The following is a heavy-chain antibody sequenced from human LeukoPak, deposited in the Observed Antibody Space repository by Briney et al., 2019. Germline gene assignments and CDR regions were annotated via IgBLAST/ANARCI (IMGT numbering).Heavy chain of an antibody. V-gene: IGHV3-7*01. CDR1: GFTFSLYS. J-gene: IGHJ4*02. D-gene: IGHD1-26*01. Sequence: PVGSLRLSCAASGFTFSLYSMTWVRQAPGKGLEWVANIAPDGSTQNYVDSLEGRFTISRDNPKNSLYFQMHSLRAEDAAVYYCARVIGGAIDHWGQGTLVTVSS. CDR3: ARVIGGAIDH. CDR2: IAPDGSTQ.